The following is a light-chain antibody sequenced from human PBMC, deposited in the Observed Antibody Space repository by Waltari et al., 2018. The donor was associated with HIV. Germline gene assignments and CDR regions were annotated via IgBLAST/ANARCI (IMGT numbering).Light chain of an antibody. J-gene: IGLJ2*01. V-gene: IGLV6-57*03. CDR1: SGSIASDY. CDR3: QSSYSNSQV. Sequence: NFILTQPHSVSESPGKTVTISCTRSSGSIASDYVQWYQPRLGSAPTVVIYGHRQRPCGVPVRFAGSIDRSSNSASLTISGLGSEDEAGYYCQSSYSNSQVFGGGTKLTVL. CDR2: GHR.